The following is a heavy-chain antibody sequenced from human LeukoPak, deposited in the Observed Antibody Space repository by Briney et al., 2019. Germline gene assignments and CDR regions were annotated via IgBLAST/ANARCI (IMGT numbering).Heavy chain of an antibody. CDR3: ARGGFSHGFDV. CDR2: IDNDGSDT. CDR1: GFTFRDYW. Sequence: PGGSLRLSCTTSGFTFRDYWIHWVRQAPGGGLVWVGRIDNDGSDTIYADSVKGRFTVSRDNAKNTLYLQMNSLRAEDTAVYFCARGGFSHGFDVWGQGTVVTVSS. J-gene: IGHJ3*01. V-gene: IGHV3-74*01. D-gene: IGHD5-12*01.